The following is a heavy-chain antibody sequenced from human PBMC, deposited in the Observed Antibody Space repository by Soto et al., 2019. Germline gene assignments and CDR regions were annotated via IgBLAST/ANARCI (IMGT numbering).Heavy chain of an antibody. CDR1: GGTFSNYA. CDR2: IIPIFSTT. V-gene: IGHV1-69*15. Sequence: QVQLVQSGAEVKKPGSSVKVSCKASGGTFSNYAITWVRQAPGQGLEWVGRIIPIFSTTNVAQKFQGRVTITADESTTTAYLGQSGLGSAETAVYFCARDGGSDGYFGNWLGPWGQGTLVTVSS. CDR3: ARDGGSDGYFGNWLGP. D-gene: IGHD2-15*01. J-gene: IGHJ5*02.